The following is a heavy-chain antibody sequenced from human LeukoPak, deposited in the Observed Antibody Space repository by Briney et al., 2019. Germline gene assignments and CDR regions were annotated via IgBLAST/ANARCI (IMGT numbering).Heavy chain of an antibody. CDR3: ARDGDAFDI. CDR2: IYSGGST. J-gene: IGHJ3*02. Sequence: GGSLRLSCAASGFPSSSTYMSWFRRAPGKGLEWVSVIYSGGSTYYADSVKGRFTISRDNSKNTLYLQMNSLRAEDTAVYYCARDGDAFDIWGQGTMVTVSS. V-gene: IGHV3-66*01. CDR1: GFPSSSTY.